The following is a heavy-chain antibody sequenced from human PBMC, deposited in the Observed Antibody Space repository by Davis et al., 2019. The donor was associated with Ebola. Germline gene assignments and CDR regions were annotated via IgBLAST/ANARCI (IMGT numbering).Heavy chain of an antibody. J-gene: IGHJ4*02. CDR1: GGSISSGGYS. Sequence: MPSETLSLTCAVSGGSISSGGYSWSWIRQPPGKGLEWIGYIYHSGSTYYNPSLKSRVTISVDRSKNQFSLKLSSVTAADTAVYYCAIGPQQWLQVHWGQGTLVTVSS. D-gene: IGHD6-19*01. V-gene: IGHV4-30-2*01. CDR2: IYHSGST. CDR3: AIGPQQWLQVH.